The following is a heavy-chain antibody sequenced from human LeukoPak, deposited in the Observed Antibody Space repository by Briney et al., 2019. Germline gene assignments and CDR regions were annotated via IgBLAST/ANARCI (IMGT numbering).Heavy chain of an antibody. D-gene: IGHD2-2*01. V-gene: IGHV3-7*01. CDR1: GFTFSSYW. Sequence: PGGSLRLSCAASGFTFSSYWMSWVRQAPGKGLDWVANIKQDGSEKYYVDSVKGRFTISRDNAKNSLYLQMNSLRAEDTAVYYCARAIGPTDIVVVPAGGFDPWGQGTLVTVSS. J-gene: IGHJ5*02. CDR2: IKQDGSEK. CDR3: ARAIGPTDIVVVPAGGFDP.